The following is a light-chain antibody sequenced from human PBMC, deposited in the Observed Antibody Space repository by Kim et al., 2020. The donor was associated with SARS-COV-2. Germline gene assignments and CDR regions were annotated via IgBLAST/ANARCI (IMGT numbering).Light chain of an antibody. CDR1: QSVVYSDGNTS. CDR2: KVS. J-gene: IGKJ1*01. V-gene: IGKV2-30*01. Sequence: PASFSCRSSQSVVYSDGNTSLSWFHQRPGQSPRRLVYKVSSRDTGVPDRVSGSGSGTDFTLKISRVEAEDVGIYYCMQGTLWPPTFGQGTKVDIK. CDR3: MQGTLWPPT.